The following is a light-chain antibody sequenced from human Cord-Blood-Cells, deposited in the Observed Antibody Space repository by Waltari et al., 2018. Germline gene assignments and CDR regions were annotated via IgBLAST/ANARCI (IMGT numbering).Light chain of an antibody. CDR3: KTWGTGIQV. V-gene: IGLV4-69*01. CDR2: LNSDGSH. CDR1: SGHSSYA. J-gene: IGLJ2*01. Sequence: QLVLTQSPSASASLGASVKLTCTLSSGHSSYAIAWHPQQPEKGPRYLMKLNSDGSHSKGDGIPDRFSGSSSGAERYLTISSLQSEDEADYYCKTWGTGIQVFGGGTKLTVL.